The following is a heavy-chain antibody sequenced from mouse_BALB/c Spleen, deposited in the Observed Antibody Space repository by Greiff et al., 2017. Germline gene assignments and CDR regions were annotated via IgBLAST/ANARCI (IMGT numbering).Heavy chain of an antibody. V-gene: IGHV5-17*02. CDR3: ARGVYLDY. J-gene: IGHJ2*01. Sequence: EVQGVESGGGLVQPGGSRKLSCAASGFTFSSFGMHWVRQAPEKGLEWVAYISSGSSTIYYADTVKGRFTISRDNPKNTLFLQMTSLRSEDTAMYYCARGVYLDYWGQGTTLTVSS. CDR1: GFTFSSFG. CDR2: ISSGSSTI.